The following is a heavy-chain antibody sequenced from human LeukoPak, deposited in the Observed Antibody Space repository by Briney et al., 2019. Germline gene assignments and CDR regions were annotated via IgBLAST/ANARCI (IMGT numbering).Heavy chain of an antibody. CDR3: ARDGGYCSGGSCYQFYY. CDR1: GYSISSGYY. Sequence: ETLSLTCAVSGYSISSGYYWGWIRQPPGKGLEWIGRIYHSGSTYYNPSLKSRVTISVDTSKNQFSLKLSSVTAADTAVYYCARDGGYCSGGSCYQFYYWGQGTLVTVSS. CDR2: IYHSGST. V-gene: IGHV4-38-2*02. D-gene: IGHD2-15*01. J-gene: IGHJ4*02.